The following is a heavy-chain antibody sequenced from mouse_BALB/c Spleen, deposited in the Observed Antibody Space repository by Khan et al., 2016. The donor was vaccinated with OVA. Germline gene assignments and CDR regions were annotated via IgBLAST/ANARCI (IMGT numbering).Heavy chain of an antibody. J-gene: IGHJ2*01. CDR2: IWAGGST. CDR1: GFSLTSYG. V-gene: IGHV2-9*02. Sequence: QMQLEESGPGLVVPSQSLSITCTVSGFSLTSYGVHWVRQPPGKGLEWLGVIWAGGSTNYNSALMSRLSISKDNSKSQVFLKMNRLQTDDTAMYDCARLENIWGQGTTLTVSS. D-gene: IGHD1-3*01. CDR3: ARLENI.